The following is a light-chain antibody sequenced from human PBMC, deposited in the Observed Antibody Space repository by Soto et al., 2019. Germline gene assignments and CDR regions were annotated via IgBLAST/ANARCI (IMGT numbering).Light chain of an antibody. J-gene: IGLJ3*02. CDR3: QTWATDSWV. CDR1: SGHSSYA. CDR2: LNSDGSH. V-gene: IGLV4-69*01. Sequence: QPVLTQSPSASASLGASVKLTCTLSSGHSSYAIAWHQQRPDKGPRYLMKLNSDGSHSKGGGIPDRFSGSSSGAERSLTISSLQSEDEADYYCQTWATDSWVFGARTKVTVL.